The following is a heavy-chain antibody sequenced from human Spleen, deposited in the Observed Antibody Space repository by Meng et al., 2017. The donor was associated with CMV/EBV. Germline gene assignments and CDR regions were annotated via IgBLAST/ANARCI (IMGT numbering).Heavy chain of an antibody. CDR3: ARDTPGD. Sequence: SLKISCAASGFTFDDYAMHWVRQAPGKGLEWVSSISWNSGSIGYADSVKGRFTISRDNAKNSLYLLMNSLRGEDTAIYYCARDTPGDWGQGTLVTVSS. CDR2: ISWNSGSI. CDR1: GFTFDDYA. D-gene: IGHD3-10*01. V-gene: IGHV3-9*01. J-gene: IGHJ4*02.